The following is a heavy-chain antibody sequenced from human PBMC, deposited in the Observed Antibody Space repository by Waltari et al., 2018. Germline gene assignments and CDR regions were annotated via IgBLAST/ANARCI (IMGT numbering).Heavy chain of an antibody. Sequence: EVQLLESGGGLVQPGGSLRLSCAASGFTFSSYAMSWVRQAPGKGLAWVSVIYSGGSTYYADSVNGRFTISRDNSKNTLYLQMNSLRAEDTAVYYCAKDPSYLSGYDSSGYYRAIPDRSKNMGYWGQGTLVTVSS. CDR1: GFTFSSYA. CDR3: AKDPSYLSGYDSSGYYRAIPDRSKNMGY. D-gene: IGHD3-22*01. J-gene: IGHJ4*02. V-gene: IGHV3-23*03. CDR2: IYSGGST.